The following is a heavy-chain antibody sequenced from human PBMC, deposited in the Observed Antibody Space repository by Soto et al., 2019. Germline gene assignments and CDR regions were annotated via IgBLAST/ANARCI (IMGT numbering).Heavy chain of an antibody. J-gene: IGHJ6*01. V-gene: IGHV3-15*07. D-gene: IGHD6-19*01. Sequence: GGSLRLSCAASGFTFSNAWMNWVRQAPGKGLEWFGRIKSKTDGGTTDYAAPVKGRFTISRDDSKNTLYLLLNSLKTEDTAVYYCTTGRWVSVCPYYSSG. CDR1: GFTFSNAW. CDR2: IKSKTDGGTT. CDR3: TTGRWVSVCPYYSSG.